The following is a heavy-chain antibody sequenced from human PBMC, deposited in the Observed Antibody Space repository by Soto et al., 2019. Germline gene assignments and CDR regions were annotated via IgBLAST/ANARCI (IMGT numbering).Heavy chain of an antibody. J-gene: IGHJ4*02. CDR1: GFTFDDYA. CDR2: ISWNSDNT. V-gene: IGHV3-9*01. Sequence: EVHLVESGGGVAQPGGSLRLSCATSGFTFDDYAMHWVRQAPGKGLEWVSGISWNSDNTGYADSVKGRFTISRDNAKRSLFLPMNSLRSEDPAFYFCARTTWGYGEPLDSWGKGTLVTVSS. D-gene: IGHD4-17*01. CDR3: ARTTWGYGEPLDS.